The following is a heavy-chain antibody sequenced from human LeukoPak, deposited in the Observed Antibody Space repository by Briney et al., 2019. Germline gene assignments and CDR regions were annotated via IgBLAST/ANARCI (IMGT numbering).Heavy chain of an antibody. D-gene: IGHD3-22*01. CDR2: ISYDGSNK. J-gene: IGHJ4*02. Sequence: GGSLRLSCAASGFTFISYGMHWVRQAPGKGLEWVAVISYDGSNKYYADSVKGRFTISRDTSKNTLYLQMNSLRAEDTAVYYCAKGAAGGYYYDSSGYYPSLTYYFDYWGQGTLVTVSS. V-gene: IGHV3-30*18. CDR3: AKGAAGGYYYDSSGYYPSLTYYFDY. CDR1: GFTFISYG.